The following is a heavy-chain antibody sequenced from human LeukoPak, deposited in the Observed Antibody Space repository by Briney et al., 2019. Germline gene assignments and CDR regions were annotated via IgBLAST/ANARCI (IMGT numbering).Heavy chain of an antibody. D-gene: IGHD5-24*01. CDR3: AKDGERWLQANYYFDY. J-gene: IGHJ4*02. Sequence: GGSLRLSCAASGFTFDDYAMHWVRQAPGKGLEWVSLISWDGGSTYYADSVKGRFTISRDNSKNSLYLQMNSLRAEDTALYYCAKDGERWLQANYYFDYWGQGTLVTVSS. V-gene: IGHV3-43D*03. CDR1: GFTFDDYA. CDR2: ISWDGGST.